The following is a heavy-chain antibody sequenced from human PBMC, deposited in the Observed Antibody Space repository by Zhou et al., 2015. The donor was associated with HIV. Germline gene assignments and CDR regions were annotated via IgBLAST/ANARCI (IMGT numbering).Heavy chain of an antibody. D-gene: IGHD1-26*01. CDR2: IRSKAYGGTP. V-gene: IGHV3-49*03. J-gene: IGHJ4*02. CDR3: ARSYQEVKH. CDR1: GFTFGDNA. Sequence: EVQLVESGGGLVEPGRSLRLSCTASGFTFGDNAITWFRQAPGKGLEWVGFIRSKAYGGTPESAASVRDRFSISRDDSKSIAYLQMDSLKTEDTAVYYCARSYQEVKHWGQGALVTVSS.